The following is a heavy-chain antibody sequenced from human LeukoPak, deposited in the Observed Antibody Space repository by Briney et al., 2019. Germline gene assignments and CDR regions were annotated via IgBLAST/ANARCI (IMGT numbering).Heavy chain of an antibody. CDR1: GFSFSSYS. CDR2: ISSSSSYI. CDR3: ARDPLPGRQGVGN. J-gene: IGHJ4*02. D-gene: IGHD3-3*01. Sequence: GGSLRLSCAASGFSFSSYSMNLVRQAPGKGLEWVSSISSSSSYIYYADSVKGRFTISRDNAKNSLYLQMNSLRAEDTAVYYCARDPLPGRQGVGNWGQGTLVTVSS. V-gene: IGHV3-21*01.